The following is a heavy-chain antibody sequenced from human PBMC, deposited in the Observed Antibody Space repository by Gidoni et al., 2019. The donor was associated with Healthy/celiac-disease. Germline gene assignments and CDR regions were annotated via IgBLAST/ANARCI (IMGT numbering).Heavy chain of an antibody. Sequence: EVQLVESGGGLVQPGGSLSLSCAAYGLTFSSYSMNWVRQAPGKGLEWVSYISSSSSTIYYADSIKGRFTISRDNAKNSLYLQRNSLRDEDTAVYYCARDTVVVVAATASNYYYGMDVWGQGTTVTVSS. D-gene: IGHD2-15*01. V-gene: IGHV3-48*02. J-gene: IGHJ6*02. CDR1: GLTFSSYS. CDR2: ISSSSSTI. CDR3: ARDTVVVVAATASNYYYGMDV.